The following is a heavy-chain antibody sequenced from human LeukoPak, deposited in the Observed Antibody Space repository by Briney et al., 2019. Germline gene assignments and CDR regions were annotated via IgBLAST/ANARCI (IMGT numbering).Heavy chain of an antibody. CDR3: VGGSYLLDY. D-gene: IGHD1-26*01. CDR2: IYYSGST. CDR1: GGSISSYY. Sequence: SETLSLTCTVSGGSISSYYWSWIRQPPGKGLEWIGYIYYSGSTNYNPSLKCRVTISVDTSKNQFSLKLSSVTAADTAVYYCVGGSYLLDYLGQGTLVTVSS. V-gene: IGHV4-59*08. J-gene: IGHJ4*02.